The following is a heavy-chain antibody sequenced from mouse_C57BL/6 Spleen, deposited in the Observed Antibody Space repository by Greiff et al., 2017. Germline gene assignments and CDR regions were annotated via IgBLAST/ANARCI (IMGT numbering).Heavy chain of an antibody. CDR1: GYAFSSYW. CDR3: ARQGGPDYFDY. Sequence: VQLQQSGPELVKPGASVKISCKASGYAFSSYWMNWVKQRPGKGLEWIGRIYPGDGDTNYNGKFKGKATLTADKSSSTAYMQLSSLTSEDSAVEFCARQGGPDYFDYWGQGTTLTVSS. CDR2: IYPGDGDT. V-gene: IGHV1-82*01. D-gene: IGHD1-1*02. J-gene: IGHJ2*01.